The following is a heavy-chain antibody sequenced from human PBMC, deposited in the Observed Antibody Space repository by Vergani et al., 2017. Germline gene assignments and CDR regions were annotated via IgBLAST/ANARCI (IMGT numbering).Heavy chain of an antibody. V-gene: IGHV3-23*01. J-gene: IGHJ4*02. D-gene: IGHD3-22*01. CDR2: ISARYPST. Sequence: EVQLLQSGGGVIQPGGSVRLSCAASGFTFSACPMTWVRQAPGKGLEWVSAISARYPSTYYADSVKGRFTISRDNSKHMLYLQMNSLRAEDTAVYYCARRSYDTTPYLQGGYDCWGQGTLVSVSS. CDR1: GFTFSACP. CDR3: ARRSYDTTPYLQGGYDC.